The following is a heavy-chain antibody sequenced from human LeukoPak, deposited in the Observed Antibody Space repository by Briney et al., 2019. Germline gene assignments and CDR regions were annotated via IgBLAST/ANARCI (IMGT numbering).Heavy chain of an antibody. J-gene: IGHJ6*02. V-gene: IGHV1-24*01. Sequence: ASVKVSRKVSGYTLTELSMHWVRQAPGKGLEWMGGFDPEDGETIYAQKFQGRVTMTEDTSTDTAYMELSSLRSEDTAVYYCASAPVPRYYYYYYGMDVWGQGTTVTVSS. D-gene: IGHD6-6*01. CDR2: FDPEDGET. CDR3: ASAPVPRYYYYYYGMDV. CDR1: GYTLTELS.